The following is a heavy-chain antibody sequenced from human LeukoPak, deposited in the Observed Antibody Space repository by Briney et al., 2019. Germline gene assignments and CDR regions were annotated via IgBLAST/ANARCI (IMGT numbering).Heavy chain of an antibody. V-gene: IGHV3-74*01. D-gene: IGHD1-14*01. CDR2: INSDGSGT. Sequence: PGGSLRLSCAASGFTFSSYWMHWVRQAPGKGLVWVSRINSDGSGTTYADSVKGRFTISRDNAKNSLYLQMNSLRAEDTAVYYCARALGGPTGYAFDIWGQGTMVTVSS. J-gene: IGHJ3*02. CDR3: ARALGGPTGYAFDI. CDR1: GFTFSSYW.